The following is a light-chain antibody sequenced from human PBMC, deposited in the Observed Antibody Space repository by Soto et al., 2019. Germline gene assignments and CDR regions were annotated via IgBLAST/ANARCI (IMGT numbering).Light chain of an antibody. Sequence: DIQMTQSPSTLSASVGDRVTITCRASQSISSWLAWYQQKAGKAPKLLIYRAASLESGVPSRFSGSGSGTEFTLTISSLQPDDFATYYCQQYNSYEITFGQGTRLEFK. V-gene: IGKV1-5*03. CDR3: QQYNSYEIT. J-gene: IGKJ5*01. CDR1: QSISSW. CDR2: RAA.